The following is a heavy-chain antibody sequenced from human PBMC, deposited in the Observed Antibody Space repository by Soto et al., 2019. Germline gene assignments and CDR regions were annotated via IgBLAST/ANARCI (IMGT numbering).Heavy chain of an antibody. Sequence: QVQLQESGPGQVKPSQPLSLTCTVSGGSISSGGYYWRSIRQHPGKGLEWIGYIYYSGSTYSNPSLKSRSTISVETSKNQFSLKLSSVTAADTAVYYCARAPSIWGQGTLVTVSS. CDR2: IYYSGST. J-gene: IGHJ4*02. CDR1: GGSISSGGYY. CDR3: ARAPSI. V-gene: IGHV4-31*03.